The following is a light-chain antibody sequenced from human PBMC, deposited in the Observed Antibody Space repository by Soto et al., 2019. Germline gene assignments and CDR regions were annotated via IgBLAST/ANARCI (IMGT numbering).Light chain of an antibody. CDR1: QSISSW. CDR2: DAS. V-gene: IGKV1-5*01. Sequence: DIQMTQSPSTLSASVGDRVTITCRASQSISSWLAWYQQKPGKAPKLLIYDASSLESGVPSRFSGSGSGTEITLTISSLQPDDFATYYCQQYNSYSVTFGQGTKVDIK. J-gene: IGKJ1*01. CDR3: QQYNSYSVT.